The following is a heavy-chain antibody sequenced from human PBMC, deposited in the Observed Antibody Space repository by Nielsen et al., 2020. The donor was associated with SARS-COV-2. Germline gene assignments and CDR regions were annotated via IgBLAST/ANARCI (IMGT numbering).Heavy chain of an antibody. Sequence: GGSLKISCAASGFTFNIYAMAWVRRAPGRGLQWVTGVSASGGSTYYTDSVKGRFSISIDNSKNTLFLQMHSLRVEDTALYYCAKDGVVRGDALDLWGQGTMVTVSS. CDR3: AKDGVVRGDALDL. J-gene: IGHJ3*01. D-gene: IGHD3-10*01. V-gene: IGHV3-23*01. CDR2: VSASGGST. CDR1: GFTFNIYA.